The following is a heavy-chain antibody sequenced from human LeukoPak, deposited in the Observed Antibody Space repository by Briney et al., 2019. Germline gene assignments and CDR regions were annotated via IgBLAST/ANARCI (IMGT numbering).Heavy chain of an antibody. CDR3: ARSTSSSWSYCYYYMDV. CDR1: GGSISSYY. D-gene: IGHD6-13*01. Sequence: SETLSLTCTVSGGSISSYYWSWIRQPPGKGLEWIGYIYYSGSTNYNPSLKSRVTISVDTSKNQFSLKLSSVTAADTAVYYCARSTSSSWSYCYYYMDVWGKGTTVTISS. CDR2: IYYSGST. V-gene: IGHV4-59*01. J-gene: IGHJ6*03.